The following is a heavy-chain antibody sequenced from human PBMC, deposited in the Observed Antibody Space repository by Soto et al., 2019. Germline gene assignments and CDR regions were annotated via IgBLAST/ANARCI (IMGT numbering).Heavy chain of an antibody. J-gene: IGHJ6*02. D-gene: IGHD3-16*01. CDR3: ARATWGVYGMDV. CDR1: GFTFSSYS. V-gene: IGHV3-48*02. Sequence: PGGSLRLSCAASGFTFSSYSMNWVRQAPGKGLEWVSFISSSSYTIYYADSVKGRFTISRDNAKNSLYPQMNSLRDEDTAVYYCARATWGVYGMDVWGQGTTVTVSS. CDR2: ISSSSYTI.